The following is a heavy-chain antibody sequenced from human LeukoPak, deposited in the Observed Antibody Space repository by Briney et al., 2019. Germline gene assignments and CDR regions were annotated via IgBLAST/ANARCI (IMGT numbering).Heavy chain of an antibody. CDR2: INHNGNVN. D-gene: IGHD3-16*01. V-gene: IGHV3-7*03. Sequence: GGSLRLSCAASGFIFSDYWMNWARQAPGKGLEWVASINHNGNVNYYVDSVKGRFTISRDNAKNSLYLQMSNLRAEDTAVYFCARGGGLDVWGQGATVTVSS. CDR3: ARGGGLDV. CDR1: GFIFSDYW. J-gene: IGHJ6*02.